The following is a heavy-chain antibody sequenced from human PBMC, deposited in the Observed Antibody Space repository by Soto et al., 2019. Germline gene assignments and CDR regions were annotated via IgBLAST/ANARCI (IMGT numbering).Heavy chain of an antibody. CDR3: ARGYSGYRDY. CDR2: INHSGST. CDR1: GGSFSGYY. D-gene: IGHD5-12*01. J-gene: IGHJ4*02. V-gene: IGHV4-34*01. Sequence: QVQLQQWGAGLLKPSETLSLTCAVYGGSFSGYYGSWIRQPPGKGLEWIGEINHSGSTNYNPSLKSRVTISVDTSKNQFSLKLSSVTAADTAVYYCARGYSGYRDYWGQGTLVTVSS.